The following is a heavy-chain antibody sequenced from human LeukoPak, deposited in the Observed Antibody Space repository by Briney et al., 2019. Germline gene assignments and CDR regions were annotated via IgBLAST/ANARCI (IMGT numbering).Heavy chain of an antibody. CDR2: INPNSGGT. J-gene: IGHJ6*02. CDR3: ARSASSGWNGYYYYYGMDV. V-gene: IGHV1-2*02. CDR1: GYTFTGDY. D-gene: IGHD6-19*01. Sequence: ASVKVSCKASGYTFTGDYMHWVRQAPGQGLEWMGWINPNSGGTNYAQKFQGRVTMTRDTSISTAYMELSRLRSDDTAVYYCARSASSGWNGYYYYYGMDVWGQGTTVTVSS.